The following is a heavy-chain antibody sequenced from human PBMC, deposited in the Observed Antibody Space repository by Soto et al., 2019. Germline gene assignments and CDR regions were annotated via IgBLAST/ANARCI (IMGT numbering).Heavy chain of an antibody. CDR2: IVVGSGNT. CDR3: AAAHKGYYYGMDV. Sequence: SVKVSCKASGFTFTNSAVQWVRQARGQRLEWIGWIVVGSGNTIYAQNFQERVTITRDMSTSTAYMELSSLRSEDTAVYYCAAAHKGYYYGMDVWGQGTTVTV. V-gene: IGHV1-58*01. J-gene: IGHJ6*02. CDR1: GFTFTNSA.